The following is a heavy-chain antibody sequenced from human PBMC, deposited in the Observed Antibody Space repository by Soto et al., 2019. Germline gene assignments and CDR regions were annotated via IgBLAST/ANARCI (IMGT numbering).Heavy chain of an antibody. D-gene: IGHD6-19*01. Sequence: PGESLKISCKGFGYTFTNYWTNWVRQMPGKGLEWMGRIDPSDSYTDYSPSFQGHVTISADKSINTAFLEWSSLKASDTAMYYCARHLGEQWLDFDYWGQGTLVTVSS. J-gene: IGHJ4*02. CDR3: ARHLGEQWLDFDY. CDR1: GYTFTNYW. CDR2: IDPSDSYT. V-gene: IGHV5-10-1*01.